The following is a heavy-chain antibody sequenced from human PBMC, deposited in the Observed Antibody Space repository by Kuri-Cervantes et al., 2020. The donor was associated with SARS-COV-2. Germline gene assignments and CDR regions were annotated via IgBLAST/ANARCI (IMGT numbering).Heavy chain of an antibody. Sequence: GSLRLSCTVSGGSISSSSYYWGWIRQPPGKGLEWIGSIYYSGSTYYNPSLKSRVTISVDASKNQFSLKLSSVTAADTAVYYCARTLTRFLEWFLFDYWGRGTLVTVSS. CDR2: IYYSGST. V-gene: IGHV4-39*01. CDR1: GGSISSSSYY. CDR3: ARTLTRFLEWFLFDY. J-gene: IGHJ4*02. D-gene: IGHD3-3*01.